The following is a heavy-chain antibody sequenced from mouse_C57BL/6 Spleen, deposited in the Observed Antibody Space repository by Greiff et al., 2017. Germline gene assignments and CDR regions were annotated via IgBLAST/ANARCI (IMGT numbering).Heavy chain of an antibody. D-gene: IGHD2-4*01. CDR2: ISGGGGNT. CDR3: ARHGGLRRGGYFDY. V-gene: IGHV5-9*01. J-gene: IGHJ2*01. Sequence: EVLLVESGGGLVKPGGSLKLSCAASGFTFSSYTMSWVRQTPEKRLEWVATISGGGGNTYYPDSVKGRFTIARDNATNTLYLQMSSLRSEDTALYYGARHGGLRRGGYFDYWGQGTTLTVSS. CDR1: GFTFSSYT.